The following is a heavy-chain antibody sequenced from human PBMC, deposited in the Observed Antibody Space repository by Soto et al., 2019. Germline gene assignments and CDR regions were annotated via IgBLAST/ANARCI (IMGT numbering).Heavy chain of an antibody. V-gene: IGHV1-8*01. D-gene: IGHD6-13*01. CDR3: ARTIAAAGAEYFDY. CDR1: GYTFTSYD. J-gene: IGHJ4*02. CDR2: MNPNSGNT. Sequence: ASVKVSCKASGYTFTSYDINWVRQATGQGLEWMGWMNPNSGNTGYAQKFQGRVTMTRNTSISTAYMELSSLRSEDTAVYYCARTIAAAGAEYFDYWGKGTLVTVSS.